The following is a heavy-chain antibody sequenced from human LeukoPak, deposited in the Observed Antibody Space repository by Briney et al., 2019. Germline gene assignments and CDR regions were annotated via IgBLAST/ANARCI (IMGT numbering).Heavy chain of an antibody. CDR1: GSTFSMYS. Sequence: ESLTLAWAAYGSTFSMYSMNWVRQAPGNVLEWVSSISGNRRYIYYADSVKDRFTISRDNAKNSLFLQMNRLGAEYTAVYYCAREHYALDMWGQGRIVTVCS. D-gene: IGHD3-3*02. J-gene: IGHJ3*02. CDR3: AREHYALDM. CDR2: ISGNRRYI. V-gene: IGHV3-21*01.